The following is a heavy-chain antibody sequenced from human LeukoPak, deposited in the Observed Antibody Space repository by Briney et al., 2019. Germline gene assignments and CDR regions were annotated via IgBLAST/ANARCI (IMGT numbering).Heavy chain of an antibody. CDR3: ARVYCSSTSCLGQNYYYYMDV. V-gene: IGHV1-18*01. CDR1: GYTFTSYG. D-gene: IGHD2-2*01. Sequence: GASVKVSCKASGYTFTSYGISWVRQAPGQGLEWMGCISAYNGNTNYAQKLQGRVTMTTDTSTSTAYMELRSLRSDDTAVYYCARVYCSSTSCLGQNYYYYMDVWGKGTTVTVSS. CDR2: ISAYNGNT. J-gene: IGHJ6*03.